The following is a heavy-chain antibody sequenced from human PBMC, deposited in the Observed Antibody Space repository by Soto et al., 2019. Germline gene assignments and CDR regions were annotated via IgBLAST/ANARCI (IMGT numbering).Heavy chain of an antibody. CDR3: SKDGIGRTAVRGFLAY. Sequence: GGSLRLSCVVPGSIFIGYGMHWVRQAPGKGLEWVAVIWHDGSEIYYADSVKGRFTISRDNSKNTLYLQMNSLRAEDTAVYYCSKDGIGRTAVRGFLAYWAKGTLVTVSS. CDR1: GSIFIGYG. D-gene: IGHD1-1*01. V-gene: IGHV3-33*06. CDR2: IWHDGSEI. J-gene: IGHJ4*02.